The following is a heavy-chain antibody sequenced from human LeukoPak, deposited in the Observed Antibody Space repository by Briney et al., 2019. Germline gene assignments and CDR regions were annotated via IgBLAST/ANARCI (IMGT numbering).Heavy chain of an antibody. CDR2: ISSSSSYI. CDR3: ARPPSSEVTG. D-gene: IGHD3-22*01. V-gene: IGHV3-21*01. J-gene: IGHJ4*02. CDR1: GFTFSSYS. Sequence: PGGSLRLSCAASGFTFSSYSMNWVRQAPGKGLGWVSSISSSSSYIYYADSVKGRFTISRDNAKNSLYLQMNSLRAEDTAVYYCARPPSSEVTGWGQGTLVTVSS.